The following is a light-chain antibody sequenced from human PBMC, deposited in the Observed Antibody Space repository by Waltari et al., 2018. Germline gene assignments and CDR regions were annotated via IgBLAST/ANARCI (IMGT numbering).Light chain of an antibody. CDR2: KDY. CDR1: STTITNY. V-gene: IGLV1-47*01. J-gene: IGLJ3*02. CDR3: ATWDDSLNGWV. Sequence: QSVLTQPPSASGAPGQEVSISCSGGSTTITNYVFWYQQFPGTAPKRIVYKDYERPSGVPDRFAAAKSGTSASLAISGLRSDDEADYYCATWDDSLNGWVFGGGTKLTVL.